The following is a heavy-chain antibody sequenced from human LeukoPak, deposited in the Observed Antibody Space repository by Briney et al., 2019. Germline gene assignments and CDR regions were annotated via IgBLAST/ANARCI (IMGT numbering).Heavy chain of an antibody. CDR3: AKDLGNSYSHRGY. Sequence: GGSLRLSCATSGFTFTTFWMHWVRQAPGKGLVWVSRINHDGSSTNYADSVKGRFTISRDNSKNTLYLQMNSLRAEDTAVYYCAKDLGNSYSHRGYWGQGTLVTVSS. D-gene: IGHD6-6*01. J-gene: IGHJ4*02. V-gene: IGHV3-74*01. CDR1: GFTFTTFW. CDR2: INHDGSST.